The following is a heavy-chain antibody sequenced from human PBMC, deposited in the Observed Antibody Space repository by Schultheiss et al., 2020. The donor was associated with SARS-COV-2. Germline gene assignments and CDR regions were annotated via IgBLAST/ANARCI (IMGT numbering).Heavy chain of an antibody. CDR2: INHSGST. Sequence: ESLKISCAVYGGSFSGYYWSWIRQPPGKGLEWIGEINHSGSTNYNPSLKSRVTISVDTSKNQFSLKLSYVTAADTAVYYCARVGASRTGFDPWGQGTLVTVSS. J-gene: IGHJ5*02. CDR1: GGSFSGYY. V-gene: IGHV4-34*01. D-gene: IGHD1-26*01. CDR3: ARVGASRTGFDP.